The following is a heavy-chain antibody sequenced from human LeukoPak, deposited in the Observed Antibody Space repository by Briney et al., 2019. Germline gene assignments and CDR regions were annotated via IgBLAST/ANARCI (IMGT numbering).Heavy chain of an antibody. CDR1: GYSFTSYW. D-gene: IGHD2-2*01. V-gene: IGHV5-51*01. Sequence: GESLKISCKGSGYSFTSYWIGWARQMPGKGLEWMGIIYPGDSDTRYSPSFQGQVTISADKSISTAYLQWSSLKASDTAIYYCARRGYCSSTSCYENFDYWGQGTLVTVSS. CDR3: ARRGYCSSTSCYENFDY. J-gene: IGHJ4*02. CDR2: IYPGDSDT.